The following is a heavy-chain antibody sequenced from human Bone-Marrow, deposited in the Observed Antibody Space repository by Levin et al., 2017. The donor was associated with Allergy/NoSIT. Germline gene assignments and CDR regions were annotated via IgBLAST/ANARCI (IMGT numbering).Heavy chain of an antibody. CDR3: AKDHDTSGYALGAFDL. V-gene: IGHV3-9*01. CDR2: MSWNGAHE. Sequence: GGSLRLSCDTSGFTFDNYAMHWVRQTPGRGLEWVSSMSWNGAHEAYADSFKGRFTISRDNAKKTLFLHMNTLRPTDTAIYYCAKDHDTSGYALGAFDLWGQGTMVTVSS. CDR1: GFTFDNYA. D-gene: IGHD3-22*01. J-gene: IGHJ3*01.